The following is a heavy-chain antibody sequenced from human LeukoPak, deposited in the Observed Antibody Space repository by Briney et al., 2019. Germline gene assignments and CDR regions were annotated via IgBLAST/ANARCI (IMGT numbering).Heavy chain of an antibody. CDR3: ARESGGNPATSEDY. J-gene: IGHJ4*02. CDR1: GYTFTSYY. D-gene: IGHD4-23*01. Sequence: GASVKVSCKASGYTFTSYYIHWVRQAPGQGLEWMRIIDPSGGSTNYAQKFQGRVTMTRDTSTSTVYMELSSLRSEDTAVYYCARESGGNPATSEDYWGQGTLVTVSS. V-gene: IGHV1-46*01. CDR2: IDPSGGST.